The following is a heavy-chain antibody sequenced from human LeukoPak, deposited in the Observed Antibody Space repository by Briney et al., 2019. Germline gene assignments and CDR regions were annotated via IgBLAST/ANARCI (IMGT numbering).Heavy chain of an antibody. CDR3: AKDIEGPYYYGSGSYYPAYYFDY. J-gene: IGHJ4*02. Sequence: GGSLRHSCAASGFTFSSYAMSWVRQAPGKGLEWVSAISGSGGSTYYADCVRGRFTISRDNSNNTLYLQMNSLRAEDTAVYYWAKDIEGPYYYGSGSYYPAYYFDYWGEGTLVTVSS. CDR1: GFTFSSYA. CDR2: ISGSGGST. V-gene: IGHV3-23*01. D-gene: IGHD3-10*01.